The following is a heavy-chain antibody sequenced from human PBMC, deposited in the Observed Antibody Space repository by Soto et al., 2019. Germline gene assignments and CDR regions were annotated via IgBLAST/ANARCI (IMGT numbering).Heavy chain of an antibody. CDR3: ARAPERDVTTKLVDAFDI. Sequence: EVQLVESGGGLVKPGGSLRLSCAASGFTFSSYSMNWVRQAPGKGLEWVSSISSSSSYIYYADSVKGRFTISRDNAKNSLYLQMNSLRAEDTAVYYCARAPERDVTTKLVDAFDIWGQGTMVTVSS. V-gene: IGHV3-21*01. CDR1: GFTFSSYS. J-gene: IGHJ3*02. CDR2: ISSSSSYI. D-gene: IGHD4-17*01.